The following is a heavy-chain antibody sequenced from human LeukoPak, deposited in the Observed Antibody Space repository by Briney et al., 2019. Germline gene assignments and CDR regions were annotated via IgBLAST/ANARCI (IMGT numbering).Heavy chain of an antibody. J-gene: IGHJ4*02. CDR1: GYTFTDSY. CDR2: INPNGGET. Sequence: ASVKVSCKASGYTFTDSYIHWVRQAPGQGLEWIGWINPNGGETIYAQKLQGSVTMTRDTSINTAYMELNRLRSDDTAVYFCARDHHVGQQLAFDYWGQGTLVTVSS. V-gene: IGHV1-2*02. CDR3: ARDHHVGQQLAFDY. D-gene: IGHD6-13*01.